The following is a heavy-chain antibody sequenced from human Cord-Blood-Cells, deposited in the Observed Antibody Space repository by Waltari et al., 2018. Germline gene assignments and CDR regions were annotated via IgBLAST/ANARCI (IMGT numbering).Heavy chain of an antibody. V-gene: IGHV3-53*02. CDR2: VDGGGST. Sequence: EVQLVETGGGLIQPGGSLRLSCAASGFTVSSNYMSWVRQAPGKGWGWVSVVDGGGSTYYADSVKGRFTISRDNAKNTLYLQMNSLRAEDTAVYYCARGSNDAFDIWGQGTMVTVSS. CDR3: ARGSNDAFDI. CDR1: GFTVSSNY. J-gene: IGHJ3*02.